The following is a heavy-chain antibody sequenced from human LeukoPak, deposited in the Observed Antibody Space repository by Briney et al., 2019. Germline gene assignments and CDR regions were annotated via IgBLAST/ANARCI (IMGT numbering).Heavy chain of an antibody. J-gene: IGHJ4*02. V-gene: IGHV5-51*01. CDR2: INPGDSDT. D-gene: IGHD2-2*01. CDR1: GYSFTSYW. CDR3: ARRCTSCYLDFDS. Sequence: KRGESLKISCKGSGYSFTSYWIGWVRQMPGKGLEWMGSINPGDSDTTYSPSFQGQVTISADKSISTAYLQWSSLKASDTAMYYCARRCTSCYLDFDSWGQGTLVTVSS.